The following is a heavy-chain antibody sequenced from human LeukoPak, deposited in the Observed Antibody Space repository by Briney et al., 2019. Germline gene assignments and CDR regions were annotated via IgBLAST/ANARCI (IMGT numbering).Heavy chain of an antibody. D-gene: IGHD3-22*01. CDR3: ARKVTYYYDGSTDFFDY. Sequence: SETLSLTCTVSGGSISSSGYYWGWIRQPPGKGLEWIGTIYYSGTTHYNPSLKSRVTISVDTSKNQFSLKLSSVTAADTAVYYCARKVTYYYDGSTDFFDYWGQGTLVTVSS. V-gene: IGHV4-39*07. CDR2: IYYSGTT. CDR1: GGSISSSGYY. J-gene: IGHJ4*02.